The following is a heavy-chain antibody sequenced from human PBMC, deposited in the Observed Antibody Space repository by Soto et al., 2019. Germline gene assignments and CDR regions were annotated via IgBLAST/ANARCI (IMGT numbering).Heavy chain of an antibody. CDR3: ARDRRSDYDFWSGYSPAPTWFDP. J-gene: IGHJ5*02. CDR2: IIPIFGTA. CDR1: GGTFSSYA. V-gene: IGHV1-69*13. Sequence: GASVKVSCKASGGTFSSYAISWVRQAPGQGLEWMGGIIPIFGTANYAQKFQGRVTITADESTSTAYMELSSLRSEDTAVYYCARDRRSDYDFWSGYSPAPTWFDPWGQGTLVTVSS. D-gene: IGHD3-3*01.